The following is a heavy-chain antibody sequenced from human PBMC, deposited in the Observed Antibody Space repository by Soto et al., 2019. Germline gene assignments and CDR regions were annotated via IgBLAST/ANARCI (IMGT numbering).Heavy chain of an antibody. Sequence: PGGSLRLSCAASGFTFSFCAMSWVRQAPGKGLEWVSSIRGSGGDTYYADSVEGRFTISRDNSKNTVYLQMNSLRLEDTAVYYCARGPSYSDSYFDYWGQGTLVTVSS. CDR1: GFTFSFCA. CDR2: IRGSGGDT. J-gene: IGHJ4*02. V-gene: IGHV3-23*01. CDR3: ARGPSYSDSYFDY. D-gene: IGHD4-17*01.